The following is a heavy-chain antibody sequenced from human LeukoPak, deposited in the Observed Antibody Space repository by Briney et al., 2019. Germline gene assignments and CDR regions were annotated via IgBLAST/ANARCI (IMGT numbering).Heavy chain of an antibody. D-gene: IGHD6-13*01. Sequence: GGSLRLSCAASGFTFSSYSMNWVRQAPGKGLEWVSSISSSSSYIYYADSVKGRFTISRDNAKNSLYLQMNSLRAEDTAVYYCARGAAPHYYYYYMDVWGKGTTVTVSS. V-gene: IGHV3-21*01. J-gene: IGHJ6*03. CDR2: ISSSSSYI. CDR3: ARGAAPHYYYYYMDV. CDR1: GFTFSSYS.